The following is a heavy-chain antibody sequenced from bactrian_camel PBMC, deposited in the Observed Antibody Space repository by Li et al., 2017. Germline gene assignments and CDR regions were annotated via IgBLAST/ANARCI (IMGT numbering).Heavy chain of an antibody. D-gene: IGHD4*01. CDR3: AASASFILTPRFYRLESSDYPY. Sequence: DVQLVESGGGSVQTGGSLRLSCAPSGLSVSDFSVAWFRQSPGKEREGVAAIRRDDLTAYTDSVKGRFTISKDNAGNSLFLQMSNLKPEDTAMYYCAASASFILTPRFYRLESSDYPYRGQGTQVTVS. V-gene: IGHV3S67*01. J-gene: IGHJ4*01. CDR2: IRRDDLT. CDR1: GLSVSDFS.